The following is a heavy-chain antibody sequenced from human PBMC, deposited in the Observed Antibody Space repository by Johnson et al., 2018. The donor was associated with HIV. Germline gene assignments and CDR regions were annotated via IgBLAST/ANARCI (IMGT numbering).Heavy chain of an antibody. CDR3: AKDKAAAAASDAFDI. CDR2: ISYDGSNK. CDR1: GFTFSSYA. D-gene: IGHD6-13*01. Sequence: VQLVESGGGVVQPGRSLRLSCAASGFTFSSYAMHWVRQAPGKGLEWVAVISYDGSNKYYADSVTGRFTISRDNSRNTLYLQMNSMRAEDTAVYYCAKDKAAAAASDAFDIWGQVTRVTVSS. V-gene: IGHV3-30*04. J-gene: IGHJ3*02.